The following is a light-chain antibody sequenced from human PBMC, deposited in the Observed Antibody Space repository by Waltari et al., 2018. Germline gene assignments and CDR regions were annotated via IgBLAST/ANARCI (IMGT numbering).Light chain of an antibody. Sequence: QSALTQPPSASGSPGQSVTISCTGTSSDIGGYNYVSWYQQHPGKAPKLMIYEVTKRPAGGPDRFSASKAGNTASLTVSGLQAEDEADYDCSAFAGSTNWVFGGGTKLTVL. CDR3: SAFAGSTNWV. CDR1: SSDIGGYNY. CDR2: EVT. V-gene: IGLV2-8*01. J-gene: IGLJ3*02.